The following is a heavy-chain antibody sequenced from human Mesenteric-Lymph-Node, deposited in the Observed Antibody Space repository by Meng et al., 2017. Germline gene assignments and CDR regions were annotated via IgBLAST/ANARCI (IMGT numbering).Heavy chain of an antibody. Sequence: GESLKSSWAASDFTFSSNAMHWVRQAQGKGLEYVSVISSNGGGTYYQNSVKGRCTISRDNSKNTVYLQMSGLGAADTAVYYCAGALVDGGYYFDYWGQGTLVTVSS. CDR1: DFTFSSNA. CDR2: ISSNGGGT. CDR3: AGALVDGGYYFDY. D-gene: IGHD5-12*01. J-gene: IGHJ4*02. V-gene: IGHV3-64*01.